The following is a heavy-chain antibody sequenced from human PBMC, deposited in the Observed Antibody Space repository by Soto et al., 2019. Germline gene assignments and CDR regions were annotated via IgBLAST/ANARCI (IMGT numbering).Heavy chain of an antibody. Sequence: ASVKVSCKASGYTFTSYYMNWVRQAPGQGLEWIGIINPSGGSISDAQKFQGRVTMTRDTSTSTVYMELSSLRSEDTAVYYCARDNKGIAAPGGLQHWGQGTTVTVSS. V-gene: IGHV1-46*01. CDR2: INPSGGSI. CDR1: GYTFTSYY. J-gene: IGHJ6*02. D-gene: IGHD6-13*01. CDR3: ARDNKGIAAPGGLQH.